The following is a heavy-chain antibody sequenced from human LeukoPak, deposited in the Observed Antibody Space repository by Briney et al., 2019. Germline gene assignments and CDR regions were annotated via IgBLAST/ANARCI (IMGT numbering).Heavy chain of an antibody. CDR1: GYTFTSYG. V-gene: IGHV1-18*01. Sequence: ASVKVSCKASGYTFTSYGISWVRQAPGQGLEWMGWISAYYGNTNYAQKLQGRVTMTTDTSTSTAYMELRSLRSDDTAVYYCATHSSSWPYFDYWGQGTLVTVSS. CDR3: ATHSSSWPYFDY. J-gene: IGHJ4*02. CDR2: ISAYYGNT. D-gene: IGHD6-13*01.